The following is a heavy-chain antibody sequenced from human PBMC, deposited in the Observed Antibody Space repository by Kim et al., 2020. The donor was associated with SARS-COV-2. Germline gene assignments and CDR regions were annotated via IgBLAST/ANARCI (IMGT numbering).Heavy chain of an antibody. Sequence: SETLSLTCAVSGGSISSSNWWSWVRQPPGKGLEWIGEIYHSGSTNYNPSLKSRVTISVDKSKNQFSLKLSSVTAADTAVYYCARGQSGWYLRNPARLDYCGQGTLVTVSS. CDR1: GGSISSSNW. D-gene: IGHD6-19*01. CDR3: ARGQSGWYLRNPARLDY. V-gene: IGHV4-4*02. J-gene: IGHJ4*02. CDR2: IYHSGST.